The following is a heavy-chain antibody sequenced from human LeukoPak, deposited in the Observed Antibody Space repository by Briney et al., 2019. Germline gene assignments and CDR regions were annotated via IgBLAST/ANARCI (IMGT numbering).Heavy chain of an antibody. D-gene: IGHD2-21*01. Sequence: GGSLRLSCAVSGFTFSDHYMDWVRQAPGKGLEWVGRMKKRVDSFRTEYAASVRGRFTISRDDSKNSVFPQMNSLKTEDTAVYYCTRADVVAARPDYWGQGTLVTVSS. J-gene: IGHJ4*02. CDR3: TRADVVAARPDY. CDR2: MKKRVDSFRT. V-gene: IGHV3-72*01. CDR1: GFTFSDHY.